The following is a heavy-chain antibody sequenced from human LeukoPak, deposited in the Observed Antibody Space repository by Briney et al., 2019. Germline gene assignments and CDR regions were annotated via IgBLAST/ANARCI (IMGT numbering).Heavy chain of an antibody. CDR3: ARGGSSSSGYFDY. J-gene: IGHJ4*02. D-gene: IGHD6-6*01. CDR2: IWYDGSNK. Sequence: GGSLRLSCAASGFTFSSYGMHWVRQAPGKGLEWVAVIWYDGSNKYYADSVKGRFTISRDNSKNTLYLQMNSLRAEDTAVYYCARGGSSSSGYFDYWGREPWSPSPQ. V-gene: IGHV3-33*01. CDR1: GFTFSSYG.